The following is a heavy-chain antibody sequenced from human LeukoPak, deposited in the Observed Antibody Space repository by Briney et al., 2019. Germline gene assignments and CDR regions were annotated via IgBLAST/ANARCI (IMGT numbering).Heavy chain of an antibody. CDR2: IYYSGST. CDR1: GGSISSYY. D-gene: IGHD5-18*01. V-gene: IGHV4-59*12. Sequence: SSETLSLTCTVSGGSISSYYWSWIRQPPGKGLEWIGYIYYSGSTYYNPSLKSRVTISLDTSKNQFSLKLSSVTAADTAVYYCARANTAMVLYFDYWGQGTLVTVSS. CDR3: ARANTAMVLYFDY. J-gene: IGHJ4*02.